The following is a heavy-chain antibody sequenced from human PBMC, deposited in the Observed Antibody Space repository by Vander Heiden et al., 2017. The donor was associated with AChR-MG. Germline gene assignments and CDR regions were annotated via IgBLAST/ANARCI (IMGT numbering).Heavy chain of an antibody. V-gene: IGHV1-24*01. J-gene: IGHJ4*02. D-gene: IGHD6-19*01. CDR2: FGPEDGEK. Sequence: QLHLVQAGAQVKKPRASVKVPCQVSGYTLTGLSMDGVRRAAGKGLEWMGGFGPEDGEKIYAKKFQGRVTMTEDTSTDTAYMELSSLRIEDTAVYFCATGMGQWLAFFDYWGQGTLVTVSS. CDR1: GYTLTGLS. CDR3: ATGMGQWLAFFDY.